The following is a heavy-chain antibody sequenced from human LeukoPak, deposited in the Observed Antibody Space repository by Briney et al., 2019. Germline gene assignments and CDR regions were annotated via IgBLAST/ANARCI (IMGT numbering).Heavy chain of an antibody. J-gene: IGHJ5*02. CDR1: GGSISSHY. Sequence: SETLSLTCTVSGGSISSHYWSWIRQLPGKGLEWIGYIYYSGSTNYNPSLKSRVTISVDTSKNQFSLKLSSVTAADTAVYYCARDGSSTGDWFDPWGQGTLVTVSS. D-gene: IGHD2-2*01. CDR3: ARDGSSTGDWFDP. V-gene: IGHV4-59*11. CDR2: IYYSGST.